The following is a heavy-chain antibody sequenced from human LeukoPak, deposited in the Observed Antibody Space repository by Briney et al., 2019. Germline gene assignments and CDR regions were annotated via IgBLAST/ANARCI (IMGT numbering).Heavy chain of an antibody. D-gene: IGHD2-15*01. CDR3: AREPVDVDYFDH. Sequence: SVKVSCKASGGTFISYGISWVRQAPGQGREWMGRIIPIIGITNYAQKFQGRLTFTADKLTSTAFMELSSLRSDDTAVFYCAREPVDVDYFDHWGQGTLVTVSS. CDR1: GGTFISYG. V-gene: IGHV1-69*04. J-gene: IGHJ4*02. CDR2: IIPIIGIT.